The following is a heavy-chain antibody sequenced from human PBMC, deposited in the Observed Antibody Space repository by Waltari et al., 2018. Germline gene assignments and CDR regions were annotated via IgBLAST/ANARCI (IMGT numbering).Heavy chain of an antibody. J-gene: IGHJ5*02. CDR3: ARVPLGVHNWFDP. CDR2: MNPNRGNT. V-gene: IGHV1-8*03. CDR1: GYTFTSYD. Sequence: QVQLVQSGAEVKKPGASVKVSCKASGYTFTSYDINWVRQATGQGLEGMGRMNPNRGNTGESQKYKGRVTITRNTSISTADMELSSLRSEDTAVYYCARVPLGVHNWFDPWGQGTLVTVSS. D-gene: IGHD3-16*01.